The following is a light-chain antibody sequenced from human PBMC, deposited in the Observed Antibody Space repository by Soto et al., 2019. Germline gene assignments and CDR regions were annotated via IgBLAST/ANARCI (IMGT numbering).Light chain of an antibody. CDR1: QNIDNE. V-gene: IGKV3-15*01. J-gene: IGKJ1*01. Sequence: EIVMTMSPATLSVSPEERATLSCRASQNIDNELVCYQQKPGQLRMLLNYDASTRASGIPARCGGSGSGTEFTLTSSRLHSEDIAYYYCQQFYYLWTFGEGGKVDIK. CDR2: DAS. CDR3: QQFYYLWT.